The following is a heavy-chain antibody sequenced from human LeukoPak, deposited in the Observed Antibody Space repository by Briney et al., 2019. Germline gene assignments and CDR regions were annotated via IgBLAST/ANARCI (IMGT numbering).Heavy chain of an antibody. CDR1: GFTFSRYW. Sequence: GGSLRLSCEVSGFTFSRYWMMWVRQAPGKGLEWVANIKEDGSGKHHVDSVKGRFTISRDNAKNSLYLQMNSLRAEDTAVYYCVREEPGGPEYWGQGTLVTVSS. CDR3: VREEPGGPEY. CDR2: IKEDGSGK. J-gene: IGHJ4*02. D-gene: IGHD3-16*01. V-gene: IGHV3-7*01.